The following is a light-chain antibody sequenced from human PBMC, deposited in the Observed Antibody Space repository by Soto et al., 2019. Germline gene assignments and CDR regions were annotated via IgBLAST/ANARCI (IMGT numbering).Light chain of an antibody. CDR1: SSDVGSYTL. CDR3: QSYDSRVTGGVV. CDR2: EGT. J-gene: IGLJ2*01. Sequence: QSALTQPASVSGSPGQSITISCTGTSSDVGSYTLVSWYQQNPGKAPKLIIYEGTKRPSGVSNRFSGSKSGNTASLAITVLQAEDEAYYYCQSYDSRVTGGVVFGGGTKLTVL. V-gene: IGLV2-14*02.